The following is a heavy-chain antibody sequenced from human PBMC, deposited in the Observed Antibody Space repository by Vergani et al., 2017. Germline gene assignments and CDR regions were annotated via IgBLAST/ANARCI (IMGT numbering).Heavy chain of an antibody. CDR2: IYYSGST. CDR3: ARPGIAAAYYFDY. Sequence: QLQLQESGPGLVKPSETLSLTCTVSGGSISSSSYYWGWIRQPPGKGLEWIGSIYYSGSTYYNPSLKSRVTISVDTSKNQFSRKLSSVTAADTSVYYCARPGIAAAYYFDYWGQGTLVTVSS. CDR1: GGSISSSSYY. J-gene: IGHJ4*02. D-gene: IGHD6-13*01. V-gene: IGHV4-39*01.